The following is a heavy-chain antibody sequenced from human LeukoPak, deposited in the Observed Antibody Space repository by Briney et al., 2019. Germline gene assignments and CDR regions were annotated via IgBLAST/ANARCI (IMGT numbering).Heavy chain of an antibody. Sequence: SQTLSLTCTVSGGSISGGSYYWGWIRQPPGKGLEWIGSIYHSGSTYYNPSLKSRVTISVDTSKNQFSLKLSSVTAADTAVYYCARVPYYYDSSGYDLYNWFDPWGQGTLVTVSS. D-gene: IGHD3-22*01. J-gene: IGHJ5*02. CDR2: IYHSGST. CDR3: ARVPYYYDSSGYDLYNWFDP. CDR1: GGSISGGSYY. V-gene: IGHV4-39*07.